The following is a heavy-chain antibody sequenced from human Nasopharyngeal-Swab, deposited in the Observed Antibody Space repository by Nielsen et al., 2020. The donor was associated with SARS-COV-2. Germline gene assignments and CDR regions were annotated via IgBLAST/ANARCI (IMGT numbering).Heavy chain of an antibody. CDR1: GGSFSGYY. Sequence: SETLSLTCAVYGGSFSGYYWSWIRQPPGKGLEWIGEINHSGSTNYNPSLKSRVTISVDTSKNQFSLKLSSVTAADTAVYYCARGFGMVVTARHFDLWGRGTLVTVSS. CDR3: ARGFGMVVTARHFDL. J-gene: IGHJ2*01. V-gene: IGHV4-34*01. CDR2: INHSGST. D-gene: IGHD2-21*02.